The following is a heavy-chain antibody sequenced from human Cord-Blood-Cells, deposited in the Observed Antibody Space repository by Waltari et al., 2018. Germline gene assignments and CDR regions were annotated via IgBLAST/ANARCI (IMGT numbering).Heavy chain of an antibody. CDR3: ARDSTIVVVPADWFDP. V-gene: IGHV3-21*01. CDR2: ISSSSSYI. CDR1: GFTFSSYS. Sequence: EVQLVESGGGLVKPGGSLRLSCAASGFTFSSYSMNWVRQAPGKGLEWFTSISSSSSYIYYADSVKGRFTISRDNAKNSLYLQMNSLRAEDTAVYYCARDSTIVVVPADWFDPWGQGTLVTVSS. D-gene: IGHD2-2*01. J-gene: IGHJ5*02.